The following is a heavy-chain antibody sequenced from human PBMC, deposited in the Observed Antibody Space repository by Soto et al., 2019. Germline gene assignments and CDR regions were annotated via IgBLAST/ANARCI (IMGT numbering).Heavy chain of an antibody. CDR2: ISSAGGT. J-gene: IGHJ4*02. Sequence: EVQLVESGGGLVQPGGSLRLSCAASGITVTNCFMTWVRQAPGKGLEWVSVISSAGGTYYADSVKGGFTISRDNYRNTLYLQMNTLRAEDTAVYYCARDELGGAYDFWHGGQGTLVTVS. V-gene: IGHV3-66*01. D-gene: IGHD3-3*01. CDR3: ARDELGGAYDFWH. CDR1: GITVTNCF.